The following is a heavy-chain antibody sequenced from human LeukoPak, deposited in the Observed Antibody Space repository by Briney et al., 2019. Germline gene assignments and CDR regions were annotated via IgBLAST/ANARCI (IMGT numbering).Heavy chain of an antibody. D-gene: IGHD4-17*01. J-gene: IGHJ3*02. CDR2: IGTAGDT. V-gene: IGHV3-13*01. CDR1: GFTFSSSD. CDR3: ARLRSAAFDI. Sequence: PGGSLRLSCAASGFTFSSSDMHWVRQPTGKGLEWVSAIGTAGDTYYPGSVKGRFTISRENAKNSVYLQMNSLRAGDTAVYYCARLRSAAFDIWGQGTMVTVSS.